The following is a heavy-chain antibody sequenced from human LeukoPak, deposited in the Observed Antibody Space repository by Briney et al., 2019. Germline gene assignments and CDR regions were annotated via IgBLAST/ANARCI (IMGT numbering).Heavy chain of an antibody. CDR3: AREVVAATGTVDY. Sequence: SETLSLTCIVSGGSISHYYWNWIRQPPGKGLEWIGYIYYSGTTNYNPSLKSRVTISVDTSKNQFSLILSSVTTADTAVYYCAREVVAATGTVDYWGQGTLVTVSS. J-gene: IGHJ4*02. CDR2: IYYSGTT. CDR1: GGSISHYY. D-gene: IGHD6-13*01. V-gene: IGHV4-59*01.